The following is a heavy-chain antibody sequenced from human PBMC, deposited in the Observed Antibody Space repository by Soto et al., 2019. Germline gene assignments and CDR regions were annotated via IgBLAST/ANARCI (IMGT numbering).Heavy chain of an antibody. CDR3: AKGHYYDNVGNWVANQAFDS. CDR2: ISGGGTGT. Sequence: GGSLRLSCAVTGFSFNNYAMNWVRQAPGKGLEWVSSISGGGTGTYSADAVKGRFTISSDKSRNTVYPQMSSLRADDTAVYYCAKGHYYDNVGNWVANQAFDSWGHGSLVTVSS. D-gene: IGHD3-22*01. J-gene: IGHJ4*01. V-gene: IGHV3-23*01. CDR1: GFSFNNYA.